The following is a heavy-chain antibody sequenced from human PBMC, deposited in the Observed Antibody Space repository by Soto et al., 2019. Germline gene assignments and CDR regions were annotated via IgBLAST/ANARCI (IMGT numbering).Heavy chain of an antibody. CDR3: AKDPPSPWTANWVDP. Sequence: EEQVSESGGGLVQAGGYLRLSCAASGFSFNTFAMSWIRQAPGKGLEWVSHISSSGGSRDYADSVRGRFFISRDNSKNVLFLQMNSLRVDDTATYYCAKDPPSPWTANWVDPWGKGTLVTVSS. J-gene: IGHJ5*02. V-gene: IGHV3-23*01. CDR1: GFSFNTFA. CDR2: ISSSGGSR. D-gene: IGHD1-1*01.